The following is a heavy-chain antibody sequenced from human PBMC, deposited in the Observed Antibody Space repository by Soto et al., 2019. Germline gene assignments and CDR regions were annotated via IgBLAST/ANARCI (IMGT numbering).Heavy chain of an antibody. Sequence: QITLKESGPTLVKPTQPLTLTCTFSGFSLSTSGVGVGGFRQPPVKALEWLALIYWDDDKRYSPSLKSRRTSGKVTYKDQVVLTMTNMYPVDTATYYCAHSVIPPHLLWFGVNWFDPWGQATLVTVS. CDR1: GFSLSTSGVG. D-gene: IGHD3-10*01. V-gene: IGHV2-5*02. J-gene: IGHJ5*02. CDR2: IYWDDDK. CDR3: AHSVIPPHLLWFGVNWFDP.